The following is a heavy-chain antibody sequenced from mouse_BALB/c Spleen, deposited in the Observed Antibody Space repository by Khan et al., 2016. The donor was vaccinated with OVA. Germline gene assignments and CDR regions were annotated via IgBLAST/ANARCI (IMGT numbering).Heavy chain of an antibody. CDR1: GYTFTDYS. Sequence: QIQLVQSGPELKKPGETVKISCKASGYTFTDYSMHWVKQAPGKGLKWMGWINTETGEPTYADDFKGRFAFSLETSASTAYLQINNLKNEDTATYFCDRNGDDDIDYWGQGTTLTVSS. CDR2: INTETGEP. V-gene: IGHV9-2-1*01. D-gene: IGHD2-12*01. CDR3: DRNGDDDIDY. J-gene: IGHJ2*01.